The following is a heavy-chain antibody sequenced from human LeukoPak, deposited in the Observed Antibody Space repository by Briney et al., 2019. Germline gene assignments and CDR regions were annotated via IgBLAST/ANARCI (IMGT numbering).Heavy chain of an antibody. Sequence: GGSLRLSCAASGFTFREYYMGWIRQAPGKGLEWLSYISGSGTTMYYADSVKGRFTISRDNAKNSLDLQMNSLRAEDTAVYYCGRDFGLTGTKRSFDIWGQGTMVTVSS. CDR1: GFTFREYY. V-gene: IGHV3-11*01. J-gene: IGHJ3*02. CDR2: ISGSGTTM. CDR3: GRDFGLTGTKRSFDI. D-gene: IGHD1-7*01.